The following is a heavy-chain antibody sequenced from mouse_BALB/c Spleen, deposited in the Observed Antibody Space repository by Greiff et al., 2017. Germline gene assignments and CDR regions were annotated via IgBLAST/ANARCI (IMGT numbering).Heavy chain of an antibody. V-gene: IGHV1-77*01. D-gene: IGHD1-1*01. J-gene: IGHJ3*01. CDR2: IYPGSGNT. Sequence: VQLQQSGAELARPGASVKLSCKASGYTFTDYYINWVKQRTGQGLEWIGEIYPGSGNTYYNEKFKGKATLTADKSSSTAYMQLSSLTSEDSAVYFCARRYGSSSWFAYWGQGTLVTVSA. CDR1: GYTFTDYY. CDR3: ARRYGSSSWFAY.